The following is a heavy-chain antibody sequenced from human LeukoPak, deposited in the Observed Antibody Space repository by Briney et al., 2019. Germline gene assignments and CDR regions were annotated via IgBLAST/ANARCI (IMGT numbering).Heavy chain of an antibody. CDR3: AKDYSDMITFGGVIRRLGYYFDY. CDR1: GFTFSDYY. D-gene: IGHD3-16*02. J-gene: IGHJ4*02. V-gene: IGHV3-23*01. Sequence: GGSLRLSCAASGFTFSDYYMSWIRQAPGKGLEWVSAISGSGGSTYYADSVKGRFTISRDNSKNTLYLQMNSLRAEDTAVYYCAKDYSDMITFGGVIRRLGYYFDYWGQGTLVTVSS. CDR2: ISGSGGST.